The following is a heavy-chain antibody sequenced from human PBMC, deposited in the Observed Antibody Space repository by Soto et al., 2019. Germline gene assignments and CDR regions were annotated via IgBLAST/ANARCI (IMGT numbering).Heavy chain of an antibody. CDR2: INHSGST. V-gene: IGHV4-34*01. CDR1: GGSFSGYY. J-gene: IGHJ5*02. CDR3: ASPTAIGKGSWFDP. D-gene: IGHD4-4*01. Sequence: PSETLSLTCAVYGGSFSGYYWSWIRQPPGKGLEWIGEINHSGSTNYNPSLKSRVTISVDTSKNQFSLKLSSVTAADTAVYYCASPTAIGKGSWFDPWGQGTLVTVSS.